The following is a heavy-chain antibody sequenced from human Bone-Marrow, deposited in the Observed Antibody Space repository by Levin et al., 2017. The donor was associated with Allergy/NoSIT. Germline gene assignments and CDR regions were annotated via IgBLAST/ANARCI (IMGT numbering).Heavy chain of an antibody. V-gene: IGHV3-23*01. CDR3: VRTTSVTGHDY. CDR2: ISNGGGIT. CDR1: GFTFTTYP. D-gene: IGHD1-1*01. Sequence: PGGSLRLSCAASGFTFTTYPLSWVRQASGKGLEWVSTISNGGGITYYADSVKGRFSISRDNSKSTLYLQMNSLRAEDTAMYYCVRTTSVTGHDYWGQGSLVTVSS. J-gene: IGHJ4*02.